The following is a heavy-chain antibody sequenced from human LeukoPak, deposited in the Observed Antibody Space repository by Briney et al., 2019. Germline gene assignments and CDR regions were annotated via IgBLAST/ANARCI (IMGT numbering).Heavy chain of an antibody. J-gene: IGHJ6*02. Sequence: SQTLSLTCTASGGSISSGGYYWSWIRQPPGKGLEWIGYISHSGSTYYNPSLRSRVTISVDRSKNQFSLKLSSVTAADTAVYYCARLGQITLVRGQSYYYHSMDVWGLGTTVTVSS. CDR1: GGSISSGGYY. V-gene: IGHV4-30-2*01. D-gene: IGHD3-10*01. CDR2: ISHSGST. CDR3: ARLGQITLVRGQSYYYHSMDV.